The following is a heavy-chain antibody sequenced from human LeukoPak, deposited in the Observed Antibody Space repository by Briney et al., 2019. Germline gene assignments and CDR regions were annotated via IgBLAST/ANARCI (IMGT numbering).Heavy chain of an antibody. CDR2: ISYDGSNK. D-gene: IGHD6-19*01. CDR3: AKDAVYSSGWYWYFDL. CDR1: GFTFSSYG. Sequence: GGSLRLSCAASGFTFSSYGMHWVRQAPGKGLEWVAVISYDGSNKYYADSVKGRFTISRDNSKNTLYLQMNGLRAEDTAVYYCAKDAVYSSGWYWYFDLWGRGTLVTVSS. V-gene: IGHV3-30*18. J-gene: IGHJ2*01.